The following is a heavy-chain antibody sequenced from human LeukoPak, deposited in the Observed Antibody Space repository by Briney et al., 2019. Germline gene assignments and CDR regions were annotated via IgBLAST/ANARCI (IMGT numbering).Heavy chain of an antibody. CDR3: ARDFGGLSGFSGYADY. J-gene: IGHJ4*02. D-gene: IGHD5-12*01. CDR2: INPNSGGT. Sequence: GASVKVSCKASGYTFTGYYMHWVRQAPGQGLEWMGWINPNSGGTNYAQKFQGRVTMTRDTSISTAYMELSRLRSADTAVYYCARDFGGLSGFSGYADYWGQGALVTVSS. CDR1: GYTFTGYY. V-gene: IGHV1-2*02.